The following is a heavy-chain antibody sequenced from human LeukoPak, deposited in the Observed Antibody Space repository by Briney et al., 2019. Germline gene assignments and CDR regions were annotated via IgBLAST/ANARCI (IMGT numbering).Heavy chain of an antibody. J-gene: IGHJ6*02. CDR1: GFTFSSYW. Sequence: PGGSLRLSCAASGFTFSSYWMNWARQAPGKGLEWVSVIYSGGSTYYADSVKGRFTISRDNSKNTLYLQMNSLRAEDTAVYYCARANSYGPYYYYGMDVWGQGTTATVSS. CDR3: ARANSYGPYYYYGMDV. V-gene: IGHV3-53*01. CDR2: IYSGGST. D-gene: IGHD5-18*01.